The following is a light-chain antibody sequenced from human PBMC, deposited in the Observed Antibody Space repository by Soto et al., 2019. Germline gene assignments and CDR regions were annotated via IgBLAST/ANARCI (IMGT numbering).Light chain of an antibody. CDR1: QFVSTN. CDR2: GAS. J-gene: IGKJ1*01. Sequence: ELVMTQSPATLSVSPGERATLSCRASQFVSTNLAWYQQRPGQAPRLLIYGASTRAIGVPARFSGSGSGTEFTLTISSLQSEDFAVYYCQRYNDRPRTFGQGTKVDNK. V-gene: IGKV3-15*01. CDR3: QRYNDRPRT.